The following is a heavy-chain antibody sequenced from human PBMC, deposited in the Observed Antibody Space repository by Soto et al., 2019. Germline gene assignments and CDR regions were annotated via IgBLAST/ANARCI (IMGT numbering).Heavy chain of an antibody. Sequence: EVQLVESGGGLVQPGGSLRLSCAASGFTFSNYWMHWVRQAPGEGLVWVSRIDSYGSTTNYADSVKGRFTVSRDNARNTLYLQMISLRAEETAIYYCARGGLHAFYKDNWGQGILVTVSS. J-gene: IGHJ4*02. V-gene: IGHV3-74*01. CDR1: GFTFSNYW. D-gene: IGHD3-10*01. CDR3: ARGGLHAFYKDN. CDR2: IDSYGSTT.